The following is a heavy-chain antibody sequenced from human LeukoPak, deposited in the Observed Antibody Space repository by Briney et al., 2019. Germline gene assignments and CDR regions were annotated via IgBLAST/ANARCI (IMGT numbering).Heavy chain of an antibody. CDR1: GFTFSNYA. Sequence: GGSLRLSCVDSGFTFSNYAMNWVRQAPGKGLEWVSYISSSGSTIYYADSVKGRFTISRDNAKNSLYLQMNSLRAEDTAVYYCARDPDRQWLVLWHYFDYWGQGTLVTVSS. J-gene: IGHJ4*02. D-gene: IGHD6-19*01. CDR2: ISSSGSTI. V-gene: IGHV3-48*04. CDR3: ARDPDRQWLVLWHYFDY.